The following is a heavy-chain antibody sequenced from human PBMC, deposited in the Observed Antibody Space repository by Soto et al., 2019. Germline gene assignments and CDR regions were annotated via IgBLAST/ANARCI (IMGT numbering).Heavy chain of an antibody. Sequence: QLQLQESGSGLVKPSQTLSLTCAVSGGSISSGGYSWSWIRQPPGKGLEWIGYIYHSGSTYYNPSLKSRVTISVDRSKNQFSLKLSSVTAADTAVYYCARVGYCSGGSCYPHYFDYWGQGTLVTVSS. V-gene: IGHV4-30-2*01. J-gene: IGHJ4*02. D-gene: IGHD2-15*01. CDR1: GGSISSGGYS. CDR3: ARVGYCSGGSCYPHYFDY. CDR2: IYHSGST.